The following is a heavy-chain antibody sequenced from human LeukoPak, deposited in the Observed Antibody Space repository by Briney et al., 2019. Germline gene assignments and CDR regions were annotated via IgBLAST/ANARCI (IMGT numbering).Heavy chain of an antibody. J-gene: IGHJ4*02. Sequence: SETLSLTCTVSGGSISSSSAYWGWIRQPPGKGLEWIGSIYYSENTYYNPSLKSRVTISADTSKNQFSLTLGSVSATDTAVYYCVSPRGFSYGYFDYWGQGTLVTVSS. D-gene: IGHD5-18*01. CDR3: VSPRGFSYGYFDY. V-gene: IGHV4-39*01. CDR2: IYYSENT. CDR1: GGSISSSSAY.